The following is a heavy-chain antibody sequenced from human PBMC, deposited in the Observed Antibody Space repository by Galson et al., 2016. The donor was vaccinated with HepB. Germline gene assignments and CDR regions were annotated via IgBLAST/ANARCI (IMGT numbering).Heavy chain of an antibody. D-gene: IGHD2-21*01. CDR3: AREGGYYYFDY. J-gene: IGHJ4*02. V-gene: IGHV3-74*01. CDR1: GFTFSSYW. CDR2: INRDDGNT. Sequence: SLRLSCAASGFTFSSYWMHWVRQAPGKGLVWVSRINRDDGNTNYADSVKGRFTISRDDAKNTLSLQMNSLRAEDTAVYYCAREGGYYYFDYWGQGNLVTVSS.